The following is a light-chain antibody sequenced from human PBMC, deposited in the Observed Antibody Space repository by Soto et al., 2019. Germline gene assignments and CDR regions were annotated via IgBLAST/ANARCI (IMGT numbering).Light chain of an antibody. V-gene: IGKV3-15*01. CDR2: GAS. J-gene: IGKJ3*01. Sequence: EIVMTQSPATLSVSPGERATLSCRASQSVSSNLAWYQQKPGQAPRLLIYGASTRATGISARFSGSGSGTEFTLTIGSLQSEDFAVYYCQQYNNWPTFGPGTKVDIK. CDR3: QQYNNWPT. CDR1: QSVSSN.